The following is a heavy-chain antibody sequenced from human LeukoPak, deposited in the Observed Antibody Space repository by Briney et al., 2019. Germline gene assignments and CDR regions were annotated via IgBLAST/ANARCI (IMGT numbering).Heavy chain of an antibody. CDR3: ARATPVVVPAASFYHYYMDV. CDR1: GGSFSAYY. V-gene: IGHV4-34*01. J-gene: IGHJ6*03. D-gene: IGHD2-2*01. CDR2: INHSGST. Sequence: PSETLSLTCAVYGGSFSAYYWSWIRQPPEKGLECIGEINHSGSTNYNPSLKSRVTISVDTSKNQFSLKLSSVTAADTAVYYCARATPVVVPAASFYHYYMDVWGKGTTVTVSS.